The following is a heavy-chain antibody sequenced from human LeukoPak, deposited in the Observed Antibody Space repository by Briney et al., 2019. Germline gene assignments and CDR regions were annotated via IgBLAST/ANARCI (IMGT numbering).Heavy chain of an antibody. D-gene: IGHD4-17*01. Sequence: ASVKVSCKASGYTFTGYYMHWVRQPPGQGLEWMGWINPNSGGTKYAQKFQGRVTMTRDTSINTAYMELSSLRSDDTAVYFCASTPQKPCGDYHLDYWGQGTLVTASS. CDR3: ASTPQKPCGDYHLDY. CDR1: GYTFTGYY. CDR2: INPNSGGT. J-gene: IGHJ4*02. V-gene: IGHV1-2*02.